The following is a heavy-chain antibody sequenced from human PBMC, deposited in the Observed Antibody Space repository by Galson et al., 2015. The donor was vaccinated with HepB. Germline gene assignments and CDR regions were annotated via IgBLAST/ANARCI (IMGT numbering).Heavy chain of an antibody. CDR3: AKVPTSGTYSFDF. Sequence: SLRLSCAASGFTFSSYGMHWVRQAPGKGLEWVAVISNDVSKKFYEDSVQGRFTISRDKSNNKMTLQMKSMRAEAKAVYYCAKVPTSGTYSFDFLGQGTLVSVSS. V-gene: IGHV3-30*18. J-gene: IGHJ4*02. D-gene: IGHD1-26*01. CDR2: ISNDVSKK. CDR1: GFTFSSYG.